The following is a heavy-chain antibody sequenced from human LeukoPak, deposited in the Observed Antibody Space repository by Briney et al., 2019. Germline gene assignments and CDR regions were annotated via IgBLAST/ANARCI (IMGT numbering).Heavy chain of an antibody. D-gene: IGHD5/OR15-5a*01. CDR2: IYHTGTT. J-gene: IGHJ2*01. Sequence: SETLSLTCTVSGVSSISSDYYWDWIRQPPGKGLEWIGAIYHTGTTYYNPSLKSRVTISVDTSKNQFSLKLSSVAATDTAVYYCARRASGVSWYFDLWGRGTLVTVSS. V-gene: IGHV4-39*01. CDR1: GVSSISSDYY. CDR3: ARRASGVSWYFDL.